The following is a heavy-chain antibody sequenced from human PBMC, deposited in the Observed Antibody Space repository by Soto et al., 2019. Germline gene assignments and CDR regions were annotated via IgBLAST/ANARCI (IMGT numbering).Heavy chain of an antibody. CDR1: GXPFSGSW. CDR3: TAGDYY. CDR2: IIPDGTQK. V-gene: IGHV3-7*01. D-gene: IGHD5-12*01. J-gene: IGHJ4*02. Sequence: LRLSCATSGXPFSGSWMTWVRQAPGKGLEGVATIIPDGTQKYYVGSVKGRFTISRDNAKNSLSLQMQSLSPEDTAVYYCTAGDYYGGKGSLVTDSS.